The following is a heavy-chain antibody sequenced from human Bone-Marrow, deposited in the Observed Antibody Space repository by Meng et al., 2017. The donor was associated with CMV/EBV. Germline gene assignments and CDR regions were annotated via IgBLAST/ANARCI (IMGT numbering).Heavy chain of an antibody. CDR1: GFRFDDYA. CDR3: ARDTGYSSSLDY. Sequence: GESLKISCAGSGFRFDDYAMSWVRQVPGKGLEWVSGINWNGGRTGYVDPVKGRFTISRDNARNSLYLQMNSLRVEDTAVYYCARDTGYSSSLDYWGQGTLVTGSS. D-gene: IGHD6-13*01. J-gene: IGHJ4*02. CDR2: INWNGGRT. V-gene: IGHV3-20*04.